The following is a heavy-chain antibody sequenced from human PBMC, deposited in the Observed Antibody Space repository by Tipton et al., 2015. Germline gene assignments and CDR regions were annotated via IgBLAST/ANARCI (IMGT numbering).Heavy chain of an antibody. J-gene: IGHJ6*02. CDR2: INWNGGNI. D-gene: IGHD7-27*01. CDR3: AKVDVNTLGNFYGMDV. CDR1: GFTFSRSA. Sequence: SLRLSCTGSGFTFSRSAMNWVRQAPGKGLEWVSGINWNGGNIDYADSVKGRFTISRDNAKNSLYLQMNSLKPEDTALYYCAKVDVNTLGNFYGMDVWGQGTTVTVSS. V-gene: IGHV3-9*01.